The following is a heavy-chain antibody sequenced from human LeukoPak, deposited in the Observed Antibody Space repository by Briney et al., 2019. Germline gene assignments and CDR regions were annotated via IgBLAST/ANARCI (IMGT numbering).Heavy chain of an antibody. J-gene: IGHJ5*02. V-gene: IGHV4-61*08. CDR3: ARDSSYSSGWYSWFDP. CDR2: IYYSGST. CDR1: GGSISSSGHY. D-gene: IGHD6-19*01. Sequence: PSQTLSLTCTVSGGSISSSGHYWSWIRQHPGKGLEWIGYIYYSGSTNYNPSLKSRVTISVDTSKNQFSLKLSSVTAADTAVYYCARDSSYSSGWYSWFDPWGQGTLVTVSS.